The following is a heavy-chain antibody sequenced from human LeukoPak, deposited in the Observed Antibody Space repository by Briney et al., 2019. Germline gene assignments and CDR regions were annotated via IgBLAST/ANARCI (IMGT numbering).Heavy chain of an antibody. CDR1: GYSLGKNYY. J-gene: IGHJ4*02. Sequence: SETLSLTCAVSGYSLGKNYYWGWLRPSPGKGLEWIGMIYGRASTSCNPSLGNRVTMSVDTSKNPFSLQLTSVPAADTAVYYGARYDSRGSASTKFDYWGPGIQVTVSS. CDR3: ARYDSRGSASTKFDY. D-gene: IGHD3-3*01. CDR2: IYGRAST. V-gene: IGHV4-38-2*01.